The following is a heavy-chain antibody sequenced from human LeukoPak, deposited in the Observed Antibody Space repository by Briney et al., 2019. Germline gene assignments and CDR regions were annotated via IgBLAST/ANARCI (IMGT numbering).Heavy chain of an antibody. D-gene: IGHD6-19*01. CDR3: AKVHYRINGYSSGWYIPPYDY. CDR2: ISGSGGST. J-gene: IGHJ4*02. Sequence: PGGSLRLSCAASGFTFSSYAMSWVRQAPGKGLEWVSAISGSGGSTYYADSVKGRFTISRDNSKNTLYLQMNSLRAEDTAVYYCAKVHYRINGYSSGWYIPPYDYWGQGTLVTVSS. CDR1: GFTFSSYA. V-gene: IGHV3-23*01.